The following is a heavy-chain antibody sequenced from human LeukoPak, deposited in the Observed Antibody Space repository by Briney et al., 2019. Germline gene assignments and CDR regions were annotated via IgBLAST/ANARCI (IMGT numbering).Heavy chain of an antibody. D-gene: IGHD3-22*01. CDR1: GGSISSYY. J-gene: IGHJ4*02. V-gene: IGHV4-59*01. CDR2: MYYSGST. Sequence: SETLSLTCTVSGGSISSYYWNWIRQPPGKGLEGVGYMYYSGSTNYNPSLKSRVTISVDTSKNQFSLKLSSVTAANPAVYYSARTEWYYYDSSRLGRFDYWGQGTLVTVSS. CDR3: ARTEWYYYDSSRLGRFDY.